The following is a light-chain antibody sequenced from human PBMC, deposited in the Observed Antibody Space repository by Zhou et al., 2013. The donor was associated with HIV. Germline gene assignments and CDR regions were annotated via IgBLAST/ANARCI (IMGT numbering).Light chain of an antibody. V-gene: IGKV1-9*01. Sequence: DIQLTQSPSFLSASVGDRVTVTCRASQDITRDLAWYQQKPGKSPKLLIYAASTLQTGVPSRFSGGGSGTEFTLTINSVQPDDFATYYCQQLGHSLMYTFGQGTRLEIK. CDR2: AAS. J-gene: IGKJ2*01. CDR3: QQLGHSLMYT. CDR1: QDITRD.